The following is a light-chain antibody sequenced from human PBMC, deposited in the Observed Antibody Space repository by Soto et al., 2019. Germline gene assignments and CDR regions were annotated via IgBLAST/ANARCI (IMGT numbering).Light chain of an antibody. Sequence: DIQMTQFPSSQSASVGDRVTITCQASQGIRNDLGWYQQKPGKAPKRLIYAASSLQSGVPSRFSGSGSGTEFTLALSSLQPEDSATFYCLQHSTYPLTFGQGTKVEIK. CDR1: QGIRND. J-gene: IGKJ1*01. CDR3: LQHSTYPLT. V-gene: IGKV1-17*01. CDR2: AAS.